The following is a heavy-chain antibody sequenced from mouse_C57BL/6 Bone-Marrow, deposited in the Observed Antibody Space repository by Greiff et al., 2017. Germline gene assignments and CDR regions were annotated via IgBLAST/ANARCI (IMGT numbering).Heavy chain of an antibody. D-gene: IGHD2-5*01. CDR2: IYPGSGST. J-gene: IGHJ1*03. V-gene: IGHV1-55*01. CDR1: GYTFTSYW. Sequence: QVQLQQPGAELVKPGASVKMSCKASGYTFTSYWITWVKPRPGQGLEWIGDIYPGSGSTNYNEKFKSKATLTVDTSSSTAYMQLSSLTSEDSAVYYCARGGIDSNYWYFDVWGTGTTVTVSS. CDR3: ARGGIDSNYWYFDV.